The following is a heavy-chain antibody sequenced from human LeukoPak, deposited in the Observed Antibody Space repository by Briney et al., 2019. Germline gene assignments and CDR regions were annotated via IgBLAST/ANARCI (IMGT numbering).Heavy chain of an antibody. CDR3: ARAGMATTTPFDY. Sequence: GASVTVSCKSSGYTFTSYYMHWVRQPPAQGLEWMGIINPSGGSTSYAQTFPGRVTMTRDTSTSTVYMELSSLRSEDTAVYYCARAGMATTTPFDYWGQGTLVTVSS. CDR2: INPSGGST. D-gene: IGHD5-24*01. J-gene: IGHJ4*02. CDR1: GYTFTSYY. V-gene: IGHV1-46*01.